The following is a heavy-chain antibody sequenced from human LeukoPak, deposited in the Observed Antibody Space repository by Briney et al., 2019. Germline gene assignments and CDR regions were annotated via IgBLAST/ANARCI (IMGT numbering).Heavy chain of an antibody. CDR2: IYHSGST. D-gene: IGHD2-2*01. V-gene: IGHV4-38-2*01. J-gene: IGHJ4*02. CDR3: ARHLYCSSTSCSFDY. Sequence: SETLSLTCAVSGYSISSGYYWGWIRQPPGKGLEWIGSIYHSGSTYYNPSLKSRVTISVDTSKNQFSLKLSSVTAADTAVYYWARHLYCSSTSCSFDYWGQGTLVTVSS. CDR1: GYSISSGYY.